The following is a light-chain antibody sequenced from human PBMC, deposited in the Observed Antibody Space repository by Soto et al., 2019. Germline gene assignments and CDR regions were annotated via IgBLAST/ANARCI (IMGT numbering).Light chain of an antibody. CDR2: EVS. V-gene: IGLV2-14*01. CDR3: NSYTSSSAYV. Sequence: QSARIKPASVSGSLGQSITISCRGTSRDVGGYDYVSWYQQHPGKAPKVMIYEVSSRPSGISSRFSGSKSGNTASLTISGLQADDEADYYCNSYTSSSAYVFGTGTKVTVL. CDR1: SRDVGGYDY. J-gene: IGLJ1*01.